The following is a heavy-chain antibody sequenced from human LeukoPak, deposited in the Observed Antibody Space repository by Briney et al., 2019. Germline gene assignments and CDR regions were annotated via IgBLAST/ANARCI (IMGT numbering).Heavy chain of an antibody. J-gene: IGHJ4*02. CDR1: GYTFTDYY. Sequence: PSVKVSCKASGYTFTDYYIHWVRQAPGQGLEWMGWITPNSVATNYAQKFQGGVTLTRDTSISTAYMELSRLRSDAPAVYDCATRGIPSSEGGRGVFDYWGQGTLVTVSS. V-gene: IGHV1-2*02. CDR2: ITPNSVAT. D-gene: IGHD6-13*01. CDR3: ATRGIPSSEGGRGVFDY.